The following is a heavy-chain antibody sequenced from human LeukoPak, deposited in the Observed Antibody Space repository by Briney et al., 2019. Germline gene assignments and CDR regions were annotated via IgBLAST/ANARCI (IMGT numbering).Heavy chain of an antibody. J-gene: IGHJ3*02. D-gene: IGHD1-1*01. V-gene: IGHV1-2*04. CDR3: ARDSDGTGTGTQNAFDI. CDR2: RNPKRGGT. Sequence: EAAVTVSCKASGYTFTGYYMHWVGQAPGQGGEGMGWRNPKRGGTKYAQKFQGWVTMTRDKSISTAYMELSRLRSDDTAVYYCARDSDGTGTGTQNAFDIWGQGTMVTVSS. CDR1: GYTFTGYY.